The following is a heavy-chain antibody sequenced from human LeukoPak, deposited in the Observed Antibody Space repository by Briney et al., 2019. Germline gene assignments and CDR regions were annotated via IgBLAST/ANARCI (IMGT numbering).Heavy chain of an antibody. CDR2: IYTGGST. CDR1: GGTFSSYY. CDR3: ARDSGYSSGWYNDY. Sequence: SETLCLSCTASGGTFSSYYWSWIRQPAGKGLEWIGRIYTGGSTNYNPSLKSLVTMSVDTSKNQFSLKLSSVTAADTAVYYCARDSGYSSGWYNDYWGQGTLVTVSS. D-gene: IGHD6-19*01. J-gene: IGHJ4*02. V-gene: IGHV4-4*07.